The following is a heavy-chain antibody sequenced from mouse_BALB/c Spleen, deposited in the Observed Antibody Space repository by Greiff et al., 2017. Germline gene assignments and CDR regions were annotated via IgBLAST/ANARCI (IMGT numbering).Heavy chain of an antibody. CDR1: GYTFTDYV. J-gene: IGHJ4*01. CDR3: ARGGVRQDYYAMDY. CDR2: IYPGSGST. D-gene: IGHD2-14*01. V-gene: IGHV1-83*01. Sequence: VQLQQSGPELVKPGASVKMSCKASGYTFTDYVISWVKQRTGQGLEWIGEIYPGSGSTYYNEKFKGKATLTADTSSSTAYMQLSSLTSEDSAVYFCARGGVRQDYYAMDYWGQGTSVTVSS.